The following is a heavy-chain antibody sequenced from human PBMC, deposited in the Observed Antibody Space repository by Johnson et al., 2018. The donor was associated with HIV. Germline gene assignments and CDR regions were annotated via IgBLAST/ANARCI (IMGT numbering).Heavy chain of an antibody. CDR1: GFTVSSNY. V-gene: IGHV3-53*01. CDR3: ARGLRSGLIIGGAFDI. J-gene: IGHJ3*02. CDR2: IYSGGST. Sequence: EVQLVESGGGLVQPGRSLRLSCAASGFTVSSNYMSWVRQAPGKGLEWVSVIYSGGSTYYADPVTGRFTISRDNSKNTLSLQMTSLRAEDTAVYYCARGLRSGLIIGGAFDIWGQGTMVTVSS. D-gene: IGHD3-10*01.